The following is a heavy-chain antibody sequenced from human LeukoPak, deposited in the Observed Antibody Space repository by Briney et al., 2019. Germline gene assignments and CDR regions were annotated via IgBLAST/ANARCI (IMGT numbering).Heavy chain of an antibody. V-gene: IGHV3-74*01. D-gene: IGHD6-19*01. CDR1: GFTFSAYW. CDR2: INDVGSDS. CDR3: AGVKVAGTRSFDY. Sequence: GGSLRLSCAASGFTFSAYWMHWVRQAPGKGLVWVGRINDVGSDSTYVDSVKGRFTISRDNAKNTLYLQMNNLRAEDTAVYYCAGVKVAGTRSFDYWGQGTLATVSS. J-gene: IGHJ4*02.